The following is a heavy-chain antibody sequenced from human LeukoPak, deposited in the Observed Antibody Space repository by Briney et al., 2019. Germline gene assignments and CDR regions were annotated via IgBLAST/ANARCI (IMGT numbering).Heavy chain of an antibody. D-gene: IGHD6-19*01. J-gene: IGHJ4*02. Sequence: PGGSLRLSCAASGFTFSSYGIHWVRRTPGKGLEWVAVISADSKNRYYADSVKGRFTVSRDNSKNTLYLQLNSLRAEDTAVYYCAKNCFGSTGWCFESWGQGTLVTVSS. V-gene: IGHV3-30*18. CDR1: GFTFSSYG. CDR2: ISADSKNR. CDR3: AKNCFGSTGWCFES.